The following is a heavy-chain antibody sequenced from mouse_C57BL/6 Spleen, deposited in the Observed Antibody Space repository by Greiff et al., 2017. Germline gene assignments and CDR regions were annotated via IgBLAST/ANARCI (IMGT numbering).Heavy chain of an antibody. CDR3: ATLYYGSSYFAY. D-gene: IGHD1-1*01. CDR2: IDPSDSYT. Sequence: QVQLKQPGAELVMPGASVKLSCKASGYTFTSYWMRWVKQRPGQGLEWIGEIDPSDSYTNYNQKFKGKSTLTVDKSSSTAYMQLSSLTSEDSAVYYCATLYYGSSYFAYWGQGTLVTVSA. V-gene: IGHV1-69*01. CDR1: GYTFTSYW. J-gene: IGHJ3*01.